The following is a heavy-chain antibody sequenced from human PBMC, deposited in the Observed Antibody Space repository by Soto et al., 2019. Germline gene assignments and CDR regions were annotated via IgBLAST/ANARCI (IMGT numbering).Heavy chain of an antibody. CDR3: ARQGTAMDFYFDY. D-gene: IGHD5-18*01. CDR2: IYYSGST. J-gene: IGHJ4*02. V-gene: IGHV4-39*01. Sequence: RTSETLSLTCTVSGGSISSSSYYWGWIRQPPGKGLEWIGSIYYSGSTYYNPSLKSRVTISVDTSKNQFSLKLSSVTAADTAVYYCARQGTAMDFYFDYWGQGXLVTVSS. CDR1: GGSISSSSYY.